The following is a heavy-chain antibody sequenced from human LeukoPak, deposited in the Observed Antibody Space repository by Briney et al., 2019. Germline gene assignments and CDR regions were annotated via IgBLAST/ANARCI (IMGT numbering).Heavy chain of an antibody. CDR2: IYYSGST. D-gene: IGHD3-22*01. CDR3: AREGRSDYYDSSGYPPSFDY. CDR1: GGSISSYY. J-gene: IGHJ4*02. V-gene: IGHV4-59*01. Sequence: SSETLSLTCTVSGGSISSYYWSWIRQPPGKGLEWIGYIYYSGSTNYNPSLKSRVTISVDTSKNQFSLKLSSVTAADTAVYYCAREGRSDYYDSSGYPPSFDYWGQGTLVTVSS.